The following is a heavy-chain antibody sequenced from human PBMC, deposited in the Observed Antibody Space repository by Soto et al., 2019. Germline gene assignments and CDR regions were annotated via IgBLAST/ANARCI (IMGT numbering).Heavy chain of an antibody. CDR2: INAGSGGT. D-gene: IGHD3-3*01. CDR1: GYTFTSYA. Sequence: GASVKVSCKASGYTFTSYAMHWVRQAPGQRLEWMGWINAGSGGTNYAQKFQGWVTITRDTSTSTAYMELSRLRSDDTAVYYCARDTRPAYDFWSGYYFDYWGQGTLVTVSS. V-gene: IGHV1-3*01. J-gene: IGHJ4*02. CDR3: ARDTRPAYDFWSGYYFDY.